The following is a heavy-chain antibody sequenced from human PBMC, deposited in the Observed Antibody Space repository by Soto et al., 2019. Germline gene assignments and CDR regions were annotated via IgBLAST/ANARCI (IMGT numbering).Heavy chain of an antibody. CDR1: GGSISSGGYS. D-gene: IGHD5-12*01. J-gene: IGHJ6*02. CDR2: IYHSGST. Sequence: SETLSLTCAVSGGSISSGGYSWSWIRQPPGKGLEWIGYIYHSGSTYYNPSLKSRVTISVDRSKNQFSLKLSSVTAADTAVYYCARRRGFPYYYGMDVWGQGTTVTVSS. CDR3: ARRRGFPYYYGMDV. V-gene: IGHV4-30-2*01.